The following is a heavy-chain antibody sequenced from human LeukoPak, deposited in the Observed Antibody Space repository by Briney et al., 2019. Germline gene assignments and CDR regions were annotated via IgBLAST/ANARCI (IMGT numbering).Heavy chain of an antibody. D-gene: IGHD3-10*01. J-gene: IGHJ4*02. CDR2: INPNSAGT. Sequence: ASVKLSCKASGYTFTDYYMHWVRQAPGQGLEWMGRINPNSAGTNYAQKFEGRVTMTRDTSISTAYMEQSSLRSDDTAVYYCARGLSATSIIRGVMDNWSQGTLVTVSS. CDR1: GYTFTDYY. CDR3: ARGLSATSIIRGVMDN. V-gene: IGHV1-2*06.